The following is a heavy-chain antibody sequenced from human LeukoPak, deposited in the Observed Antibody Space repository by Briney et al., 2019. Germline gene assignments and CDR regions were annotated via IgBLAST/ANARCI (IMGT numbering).Heavy chain of an antibody. CDR3: ARSKDYYDSSGYHRNNWFDP. V-gene: IGHV4-59*05. J-gene: IGHJ5*02. CDR2: IYYSGST. CDR1: GGSISSYY. D-gene: IGHD3-22*01. Sequence: SETLSLTCTVSGGSISSYYWSWIRQPPGKGLEWIGSIYYSGSTYYNPSLKSRVTISVDTSKNQFSLKLSSVTAADTAVYYCARSKDYYDSSGYHRNNWFDPWGQGTLVTVSS.